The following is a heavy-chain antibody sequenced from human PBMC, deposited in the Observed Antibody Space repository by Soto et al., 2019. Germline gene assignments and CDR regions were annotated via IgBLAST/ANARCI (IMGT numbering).Heavy chain of an antibody. Sequence: EVQLVESGGGLVQPGGSLRLSCAVAGFTFKNHWMNWVRQAPGKGLEWVANIKEDGGRMYYVDSVKGRFTISRDNAKNSLYLQMNSLRVEDTAVYYCARVSYYYDVSGYYADYWGQGVLVTVSS. V-gene: IGHV3-7*01. CDR1: GFTFKNHW. J-gene: IGHJ4*02. CDR3: ARVSYYYDVSGYYADY. CDR2: IKEDGGRM. D-gene: IGHD3-22*01.